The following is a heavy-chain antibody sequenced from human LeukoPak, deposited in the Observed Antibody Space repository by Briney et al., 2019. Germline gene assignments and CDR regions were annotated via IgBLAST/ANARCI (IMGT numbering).Heavy chain of an antibody. CDR3: ARDVDTATDQINDY. V-gene: IGHV1-18*04. CDR2: VSTYNGNT. Sequence: ASVKVSCKASGYTFTSHGISWVRQAPGQGLEWMGWVSTYNGNTNYVPKYQGRVTMTTDTSTSTAYMELRSLRSDDTAVYYCARDVDTATDQINDYWGQGSLVTVSS. D-gene: IGHD5-18*01. J-gene: IGHJ4*02. CDR1: GYTFTSHG.